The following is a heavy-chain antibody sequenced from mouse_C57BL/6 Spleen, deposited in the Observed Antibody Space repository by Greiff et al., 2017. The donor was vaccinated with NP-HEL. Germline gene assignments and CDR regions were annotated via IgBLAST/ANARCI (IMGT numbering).Heavy chain of an antibody. CDR2: IIPNYGTT. V-gene: IGHV1-39*01. CDR3: ARGLRGLYYIGY. D-gene: IGHD1-3*01. J-gene: IGHJ2*01. Sequence: VQLQQSGPELVKPGASVKISCKASGYSFTDYNMNWVKQSNGKSLEWIGVIIPNYGTTSYNQKFKGKATLTVDQSSSTASMQLNRLTSEDASVYYCARGLRGLYYIGYWGQGTTLPVSS. CDR1: GYSFTDYN.